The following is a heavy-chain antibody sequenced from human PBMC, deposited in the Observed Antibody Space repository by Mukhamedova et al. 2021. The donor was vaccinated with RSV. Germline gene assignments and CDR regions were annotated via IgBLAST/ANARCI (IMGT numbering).Heavy chain of an antibody. CDR3: ARAVVVPAGGHNWFDP. CDR2: IIPIFGTA. Sequence: GWMGGIIPIFGTANYAQKFQGRATITADKSTSTAYMELSSLRSEDTAVYYCARAVVVPAGGHNWFDPWGQGTLVTVSS. V-gene: IGHV1-69*06. J-gene: IGHJ5*02. D-gene: IGHD2-2*01.